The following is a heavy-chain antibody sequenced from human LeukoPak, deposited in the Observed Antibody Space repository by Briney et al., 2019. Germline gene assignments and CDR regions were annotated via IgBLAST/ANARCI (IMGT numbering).Heavy chain of an antibody. J-gene: IGHJ5*02. Sequence: GGSLRLSCAASGFTFSSYAINWVRQAPGKGLEWGAVISFDGRIKYYADPLKGRFTTSRENSKNTLYLQMNSLGAEDTAVYYCGRDDDILVGPGTIRGRGNWFDPWGQATLVIVSS. V-gene: IGHV3-30*04. CDR1: GFTFSSYA. CDR2: ISFDGRIK. CDR3: GRDDDILVGPGTIRGRGNWFDP. D-gene: IGHD2-2*01.